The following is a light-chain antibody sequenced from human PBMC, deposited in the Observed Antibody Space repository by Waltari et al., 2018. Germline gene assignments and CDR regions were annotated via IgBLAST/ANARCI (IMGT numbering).Light chain of an antibody. J-gene: IGLJ2*01. Sequence: SYELTQPPSVSVSPGQTASITCSGDKLGDKYACWYQQKPGQAPVLVIYQESKRPSGIPERFSGSNSGNTATLTISGTQAMDEADYYCQAWDSSTAVFGGGTKLTVL. CDR2: QES. CDR3: QAWDSSTAV. CDR1: KLGDKY. V-gene: IGLV3-1*01.